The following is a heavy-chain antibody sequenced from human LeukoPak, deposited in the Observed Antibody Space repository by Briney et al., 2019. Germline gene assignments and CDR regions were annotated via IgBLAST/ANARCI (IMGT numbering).Heavy chain of an antibody. J-gene: IGHJ5*02. D-gene: IGHD6-13*01. V-gene: IGHV4-39*01. CDR1: GDSISSSNYH. Sequence: SETLSLTCTVSGDSISSSNYHWGWIRQPPGKGLEWIGNIYYSGSTYYNPSLKGRVTISVDTSKSQFSLKLSSVTAADTAVYYCTRYSTVSGWFDPWGQRTLVTVDS. CDR2: IYYSGST. CDR3: TRYSTVSGWFDP.